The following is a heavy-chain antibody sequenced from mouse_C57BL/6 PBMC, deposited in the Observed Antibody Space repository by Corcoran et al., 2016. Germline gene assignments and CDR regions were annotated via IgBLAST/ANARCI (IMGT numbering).Heavy chain of an antibody. Sequence: QVTLKESGPGILQSSQTLSLTCSFSGFSLSTSGMGVSWIRQPSGKGLEWLAHIYWDDDKRYNPSLKSRLTISKDTSRNQVFLKITSVDTADTATYYCTRRLAYYPYYYAMDYWGQGTSVTVSS. V-gene: IGHV8-12*01. CDR1: GFSLSTSGMG. J-gene: IGHJ4*01. D-gene: IGHD2-10*01. CDR2: IYWDDDK. CDR3: TRRLAYYPYYYAMDY.